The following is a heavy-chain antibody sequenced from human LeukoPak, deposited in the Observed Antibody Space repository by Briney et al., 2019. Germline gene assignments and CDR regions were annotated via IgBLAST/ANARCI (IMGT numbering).Heavy chain of an antibody. D-gene: IGHD5-24*01. V-gene: IGHV3-30*02. CDR1: GFTFSNYG. CDR2: IRYDGSDE. J-gene: IGHJ4*02. CDR3: ASKRWLQSSFDY. Sequence: GGSLRLSCAASGFTFSNYGIHWVRQAPGQGLEWVAFIRYDGSDEYYAESVKGRFTISRDNAKNTVYLQMNSLRAEDTAVYYCASKRWLQSSFDYWGQGTLVTVSS.